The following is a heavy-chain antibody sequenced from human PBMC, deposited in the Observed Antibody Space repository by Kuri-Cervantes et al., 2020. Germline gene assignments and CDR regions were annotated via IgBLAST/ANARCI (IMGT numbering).Heavy chain of an antibody. V-gene: IGHV3-72*01. Sequence: GESLKISCAASGFTFSTYAMHWVRQAPGKGLEWVGRTRDKAHSYTTEYAASVKGRFTISRDDSKKSLYLQMNSLKTEDTAVYYCARVVAATGDSFDSWGQGTLVTVSS. CDR1: GFTFSTYA. D-gene: IGHD2-15*01. J-gene: IGHJ4*02. CDR2: TRDKAHSYTT. CDR3: ARVVAATGDSFDS.